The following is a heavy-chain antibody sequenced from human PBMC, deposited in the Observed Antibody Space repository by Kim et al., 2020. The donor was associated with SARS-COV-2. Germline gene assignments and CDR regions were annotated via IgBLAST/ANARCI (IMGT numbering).Heavy chain of an antibody. V-gene: IGHV3-23*01. Sequence: GGSLRLSCVASGFTFDTYAMSWVRQAPGKGLEWVSVITGKGINKFFADSVRGRFTIPRDNSKNTLFLQMNSLRHEDTALYYCAKMVDMDGYNYYYYYGM. J-gene: IGHJ6*01. CDR3: AKMVDMDGYNYYYYYGM. D-gene: IGHD5-12*01. CDR2: ITGKGINK. CDR1: GFTFDTYA.